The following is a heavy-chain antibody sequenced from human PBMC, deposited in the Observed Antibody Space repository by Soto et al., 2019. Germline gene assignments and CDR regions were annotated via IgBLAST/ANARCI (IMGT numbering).Heavy chain of an antibody. V-gene: IGHV3-23*01. D-gene: IGHD3-9*01. CDR3: ARDLRYFDVLDY. Sequence: GGSLRLSCAASGFTFSSYAMSWVRQAPGKGLEWVSAISGSGGSTYYADSVKGRFTISRDNSKNTLYLQMNSLRAEDTAVYYCARDLRYFDVLDYCAQRTLVTVYS. CDR1: GFTFSSYA. CDR2: ISGSGGST. J-gene: IGHJ4*02.